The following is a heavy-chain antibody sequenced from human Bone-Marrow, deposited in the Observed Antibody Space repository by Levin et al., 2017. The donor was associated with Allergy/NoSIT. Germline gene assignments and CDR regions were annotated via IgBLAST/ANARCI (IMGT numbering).Heavy chain of an antibody. V-gene: IGHV4/OR15-8*01. CDR2: IHHSGSA. Sequence: ESLKISCVVSDDSVSSNRWWSWVRQPPGKGLDWIGEIHHSGSANYNPSLKSRVTMSVDKSRNQFSLYLSSFTAADTALYYCAVNGGGASYSYDGWGQGTLVTVSS. D-gene: IGHD3-22*01. CDR3: AVNGGGASYSYDG. J-gene: IGHJ4*02. CDR1: DDSVSSNRW.